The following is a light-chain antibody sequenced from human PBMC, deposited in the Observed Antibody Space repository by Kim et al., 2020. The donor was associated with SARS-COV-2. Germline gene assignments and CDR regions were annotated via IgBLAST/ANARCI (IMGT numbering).Light chain of an antibody. J-gene: IGLJ2*01. V-gene: IGLV3-19*01. CDR3: NSRDSRGNHLV. CDR1: SLRSYY. Sequence: SSELTQDPAVSVALGQTVRITCQGDSLRSYYASWYQQKPGQAPVLVIYGKNNRPSGILDRFSGSSSGNPASLTITGAQAEDEADYYCNSRDSRGNHLVFG. CDR2: GKN.